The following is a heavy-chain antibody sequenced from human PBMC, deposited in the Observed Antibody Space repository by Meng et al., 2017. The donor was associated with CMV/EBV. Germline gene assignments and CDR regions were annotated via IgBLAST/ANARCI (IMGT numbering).Heavy chain of an antibody. CDR3: TRDAHLTTVTPNWFDP. D-gene: IGHD4-17*01. CDR1: GDTFTDYY. V-gene: IGHV1-2*02. Sequence: QVWRVQSGAELRKPGASVKVSCKASGDTFTDYYMHWVRQAPGQGLEWMGCINPNSGDTNYAQKFQGRVTMTRDTSISTAYMELSRLRSDDTAVYYCTRDAHLTTVTPNWFDPWGQGTLVTVSS. J-gene: IGHJ5*02. CDR2: INPNSGDT.